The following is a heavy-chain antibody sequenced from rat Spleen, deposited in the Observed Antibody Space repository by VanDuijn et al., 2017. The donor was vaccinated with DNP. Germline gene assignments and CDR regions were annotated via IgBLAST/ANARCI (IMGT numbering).Heavy chain of an antibody. CDR2: ITYDGSKT. Sequence: EVQLVESGGGVVQSGRSLKVSCAASGFTFSDYNMAWVRQTPKKGLEWVATITYDGSKTYYRDSVKGRFTISRDNAKTTLYLQMDSLRSDDTATYYCVTRGMYGGYDHWGQGVMVTVSS. CDR1: GFTFSDYN. CDR3: VTRGMYGGYDH. V-gene: IGHV5S10*01. J-gene: IGHJ2*01. D-gene: IGHD1-11*01.